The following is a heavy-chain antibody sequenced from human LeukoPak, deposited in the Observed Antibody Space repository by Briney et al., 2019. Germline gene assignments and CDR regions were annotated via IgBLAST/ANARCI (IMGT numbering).Heavy chain of an antibody. Sequence: GGSLRLSCAASGFTFSSYAMSWVRQAPGKGLEWVSAISGSGGSTYYADSVKGRFTISRDNSKNTLYLQMNSLRAEDTAVYYCAKDLTIFGVVIPYDWGQGTLVSVSS. CDR2: ISGSGGST. CDR1: GFTFSSYA. D-gene: IGHD3-3*01. J-gene: IGHJ4*02. V-gene: IGHV3-23*01. CDR3: AKDLTIFGVVIPYD.